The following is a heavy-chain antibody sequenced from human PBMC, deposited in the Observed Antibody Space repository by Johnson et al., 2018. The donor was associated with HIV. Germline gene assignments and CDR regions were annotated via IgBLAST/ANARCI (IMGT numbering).Heavy chain of an antibody. J-gene: IGHJ3*02. V-gene: IGHV3-7*01. CDR3: ARVWVVEVARGAFDI. CDR1: GFTFSSYW. CDR2: VKQDGSEK. D-gene: IGHD2-15*01. Sequence: VRLVESGGGLAQPGGSLRLSCAASGFTFSSYWMAWVRQAPGKGLEWVANVKQDGSEKNYVDSVKGRFTISRDNAKNSMYLQMNSLRGEDTAVYYCARVWVVEVARGAFDIWGQGTMVTVSS.